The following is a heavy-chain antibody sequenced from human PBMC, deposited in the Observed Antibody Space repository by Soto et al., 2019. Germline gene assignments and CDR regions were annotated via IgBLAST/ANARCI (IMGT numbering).Heavy chain of an antibody. V-gene: IGHV3-21*01. CDR3: ARDGRRLRPTGLDV. J-gene: IGHJ6*02. D-gene: IGHD3-16*01. CDR2: ISSSSSYI. Sequence: GGPLRLSCAASGFTFSSYSMNWVRQAPGKGLEWVSSISSSSSYIYYADSVKGRFTISRDNAKNSLYLQMNSLRAEDTAVYYCARDGRRLRPTGLDVWGQGTTVTVSS. CDR1: GFTFSSYS.